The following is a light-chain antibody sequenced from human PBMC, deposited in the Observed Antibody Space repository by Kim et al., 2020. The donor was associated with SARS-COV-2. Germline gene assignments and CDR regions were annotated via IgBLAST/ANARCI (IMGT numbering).Light chain of an antibody. CDR2: LNSDGSH. CDR3: QTWDTGIRV. CDR1: SGHSTDA. Sequence: VKLTCILTSGHSTDAIEWHQQQPEKGPRFLMKLNSDGSHRKGDGIPDRFSGSSSGTERYLTSSSLQAEDEADYYCQTWDTGIRVFGGGTKVTVL. V-gene: IGLV4-69*01. J-gene: IGLJ3*02.